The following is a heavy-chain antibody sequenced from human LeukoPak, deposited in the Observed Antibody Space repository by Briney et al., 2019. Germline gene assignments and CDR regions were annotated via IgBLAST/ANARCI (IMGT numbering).Heavy chain of an antibody. Sequence: ASVKVSCKASGYTFTGYYMHWVRQAPGQGLEWMGWINPNSGGTNYAQKFQGRVTMTRDTSISTAYMELSRLRSDDTAVYYCARGKYYYRRAGAFDIWGQGTMVTVSS. D-gene: IGHD3-10*01. V-gene: IGHV1-2*02. CDR2: INPNSGGT. CDR3: ARGKYYYRRAGAFDI. J-gene: IGHJ3*02. CDR1: GYTFTGYY.